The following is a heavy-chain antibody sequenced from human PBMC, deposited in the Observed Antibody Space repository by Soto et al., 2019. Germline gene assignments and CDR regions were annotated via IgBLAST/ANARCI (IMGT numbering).Heavy chain of an antibody. CDR1: GFSFNVYY. CDR2: ISILGDST. V-gene: IGHV3-11*01. CDR3: ARDSAGTRTFPHNTFNL. Sequence: QDQLAESGGGLVKPGGSLRLSCAAAGFSFNVYYMTWIRQAPGSGLEWVASISILGDSTYYADSVKGRFTISRDNVKNSLYLQMDPLRAEDTAVYYCARDSAGTRTFPHNTFNLWGQGTTVAVAS. J-gene: IGHJ3*01. D-gene: IGHD6-13*01.